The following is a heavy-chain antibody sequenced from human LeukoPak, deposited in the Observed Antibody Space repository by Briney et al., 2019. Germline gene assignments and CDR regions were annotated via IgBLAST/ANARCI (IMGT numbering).Heavy chain of an antibody. D-gene: IGHD5-12*01. Sequence: SETLSLTCTVSGGSISTGDYYWSWIRQPAGKGLEWIGRIYTSGSTDYNPSLKSRVTILVDTSKNQFSLKLSSVTAADTAVYYCARGDSGYSGYDVAYYYYMDVWGKGTTVTISS. CDR2: IYTSGST. CDR3: ARGDSGYSGYDVAYYYYMDV. V-gene: IGHV4-61*02. J-gene: IGHJ6*03. CDR1: GGSISTGDYY.